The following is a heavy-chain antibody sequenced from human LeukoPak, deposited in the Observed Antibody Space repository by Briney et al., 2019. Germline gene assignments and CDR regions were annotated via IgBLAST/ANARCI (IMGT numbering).Heavy chain of an antibody. CDR3: TRDWWRLGFDY. D-gene: IGHD2-21*02. V-gene: IGHV3-49*03. J-gene: IGHJ4*02. Sequence: TGGSLRLSCTAFGFTFGDYGLSWFRQAPGKGLEWIGFIRSKKVFGGAIEYAASVKGRFTFSRDDSKSIAYLQMNDLRTDDTAVYYCTRDWWRLGFDYWGQGTLVTVS. CDR2: IRSKKVFGGAI. CDR1: GFTFGDYG.